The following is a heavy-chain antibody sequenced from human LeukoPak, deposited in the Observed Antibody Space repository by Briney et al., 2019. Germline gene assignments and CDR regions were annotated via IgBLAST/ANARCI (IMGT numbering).Heavy chain of an antibody. V-gene: IGHV1-2*02. D-gene: IGHD3-10*01. CDR1: GYTFTGYY. CDR3: ARAYGSGSYPASDY. J-gene: IGHJ4*02. Sequence: ASVKVSCKASGYTFTGYYMHWVRQAPGQGLEWMGWINPNSGGTNYAQKFQGRVTMTRDTSISAAYMELSRLRSDDTAVYYCARAYGSGSYPASDYWGQGTLVSVSS. CDR2: INPNSGGT.